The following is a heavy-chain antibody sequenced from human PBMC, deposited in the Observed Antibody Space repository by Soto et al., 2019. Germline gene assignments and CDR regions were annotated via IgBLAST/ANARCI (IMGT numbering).Heavy chain of an antibody. CDR3: AKARGSNGMDV. D-gene: IGHD2-15*01. CDR1: GFVFSDYG. J-gene: IGHJ6*02. CDR2: ISDDGSNK. Sequence: PGGSLRLSCAASGFVFSDYGMHWVRQAPGKGLEWVAIISDDGSNKDHADSVKGRFTISRDNPKNTLYLQINSLRAEDTAVYYCAKARGSNGMDVWGQGTTVTVSS. V-gene: IGHV3-30*18.